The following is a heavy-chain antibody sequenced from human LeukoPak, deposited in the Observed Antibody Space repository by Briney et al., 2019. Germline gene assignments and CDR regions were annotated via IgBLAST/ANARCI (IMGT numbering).Heavy chain of an antibody. J-gene: IGHJ5*02. D-gene: IGHD3-22*01. V-gene: IGHV1-69*13. CDR1: GGTFSSYA. Sequence: SVKVSCKASGGTFSSYAISWVRQAPGQGLEWMGGIIPIFGTANYAQKFQGRVTITADESTSTAYMELSSLRSEDTAVYYCARDPSDSSGYYPVGWFDPWGQGTLVTVSS. CDR3: ARDPSDSSGYYPVGWFDP. CDR2: IIPIFGTA.